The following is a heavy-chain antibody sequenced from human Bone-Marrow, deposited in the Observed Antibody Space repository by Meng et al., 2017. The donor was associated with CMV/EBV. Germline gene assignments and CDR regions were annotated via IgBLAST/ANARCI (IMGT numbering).Heavy chain of an antibody. CDR2: ISGSGGST. J-gene: IGHJ5*02. D-gene: IGHD2-2*01. V-gene: IGHV3-23*01. Sequence: GESLKISCAASGFTFSSYAMSWVRQAPGKGLEWVSAISGSGGSTYYADSVKGRFTISRDNSKNTLYLQMNSLRAEDTAVYYCAKHLDDVGYCSSTSCRWNWFDPWGQGTLVTVSS. CDR1: GFTFSSYA. CDR3: AKHLDDVGYCSSTSCRWNWFDP.